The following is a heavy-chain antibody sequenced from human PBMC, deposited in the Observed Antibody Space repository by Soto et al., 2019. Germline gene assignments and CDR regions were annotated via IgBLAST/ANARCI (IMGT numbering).Heavy chain of an antibody. CDR2: IHAGGST. CDR3: ASLAVAEGFDP. V-gene: IGHV3-53*02. J-gene: IGHJ5*02. Sequence: EVQLVETGGGVIQPGGSLRLSCAASGFSVSNNYMSWVRQAPGKGLEWVSIIHAGGSTYYADSVKGRFTISRDNSKNTVYLQMNGQRAEDTSMYYCASLAVAEGFDPWGQGTLVTVSS. D-gene: IGHD6-19*01. CDR1: GFSVSNNY.